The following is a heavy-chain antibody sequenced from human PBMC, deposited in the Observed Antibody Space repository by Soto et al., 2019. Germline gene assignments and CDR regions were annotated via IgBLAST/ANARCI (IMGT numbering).Heavy chain of an antibody. CDR3: ARVDGDYDLLIRRYYFDC. Sequence: ASVKVSCKASGYTFTSYGISWVRQAPGQGLEWMGWISTYNGNTNYAQKFQGRVTMTTDTSTSTAYMELRSLRSDDTAVYYCARVDGDYDLLIRRYYFDCWGQGTLVTVSS. V-gene: IGHV1-18*04. D-gene: IGHD4-17*01. CDR1: GYTFTSYG. CDR2: ISTYNGNT. J-gene: IGHJ4*02.